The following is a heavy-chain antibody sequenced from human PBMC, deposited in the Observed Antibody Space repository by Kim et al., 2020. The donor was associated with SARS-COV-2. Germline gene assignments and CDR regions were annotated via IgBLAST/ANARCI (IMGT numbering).Heavy chain of an antibody. V-gene: IGHV4-59*01. CDR3: ARVSGIAVAGIDY. Sequence: SETLSLTCTVSGGSISSYYWSWIRQPPGKGLEWIGYIYYSGSTNYNPSLKSRVTISVDTSKNQFSLKLSSVTAADTAVYYCARVSGIAVAGIDYWGQGTLVTVSS. CDR1: GGSISSYY. J-gene: IGHJ4*02. D-gene: IGHD6-19*01. CDR2: IYYSGST.